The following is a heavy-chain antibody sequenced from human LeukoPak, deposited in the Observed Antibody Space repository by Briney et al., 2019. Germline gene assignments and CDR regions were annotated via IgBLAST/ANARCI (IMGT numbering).Heavy chain of an antibody. CDR3: ARVVVVVPAATNSWFDP. Sequence: SETLSLTRTVSGGSISSHYWSWIRQPPGKGLEWVGYIYYSGSTNYNPSLKSRVTIPVDTSKNKSSLKLSSVTAADTAVYYWARVVVVVPAATNSWFDPWGQGTLVTVSS. D-gene: IGHD2-2*01. J-gene: IGHJ5*02. CDR2: IYYSGST. CDR1: GGSISSHY. V-gene: IGHV4-59*11.